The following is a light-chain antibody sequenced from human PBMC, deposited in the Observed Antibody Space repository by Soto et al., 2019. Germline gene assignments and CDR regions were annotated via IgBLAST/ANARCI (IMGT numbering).Light chain of an antibody. CDR1: QSGSHRY. V-gene: IGKV3-20*01. CDR2: GVS. Sequence: EIVLTQSPGTLPLSPGERATLYCRARQSGSHRYLDWYQQKPGQASRLLIHGVSSRATGIPDWFGGSGSGTDFPITISIMVCEPSAVYSCQRYGCSPTFGGGTSVEI. J-gene: IGKJ4*01. CDR3: QRYGCSPT.